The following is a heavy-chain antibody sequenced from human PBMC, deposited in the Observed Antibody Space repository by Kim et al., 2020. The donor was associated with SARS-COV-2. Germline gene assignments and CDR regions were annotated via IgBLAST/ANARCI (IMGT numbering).Heavy chain of an antibody. D-gene: IGHD6-13*01. J-gene: IGHJ6*02. V-gene: IGHV4-4*07. CDR1: GGSISSYY. Sequence: SETLSLTCTVSGGSISSYYWSWIRQPAGKGLEWIGRIYTSGSTNYNPSLKSRVTMSVDTSKNQFSLKLSSVTAADTAVYYCARLSIAAAGTHKHYYYYGMDVWGQGTTVTVSS. CDR2: IYTSGST. CDR3: ARLSIAAAGTHKHYYYYGMDV.